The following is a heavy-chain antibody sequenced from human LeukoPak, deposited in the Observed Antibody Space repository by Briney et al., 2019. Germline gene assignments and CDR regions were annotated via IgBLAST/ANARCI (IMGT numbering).Heavy chain of an antibody. CDR3: AKLPHSIYEKYFQH. D-gene: IGHD5/OR15-5a*01. J-gene: IGHJ1*01. CDR2: ISGGGGST. V-gene: IGHV3-23*01. Sequence: SVGSLRLSSAASGFTFSSYAMSWVPQAPGKGLEWVSAISGGGGSTYYADSVKGRFTISRDNSKNTLYLQMNSLRAEDTAVYYCAKLPHSIYEKYFQHWGQGTLVTVSS. CDR1: GFTFSSYA.